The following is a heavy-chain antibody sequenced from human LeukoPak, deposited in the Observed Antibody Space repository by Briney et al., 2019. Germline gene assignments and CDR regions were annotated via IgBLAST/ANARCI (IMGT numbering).Heavy chain of an antibody. Sequence: ASVKVSCKASGYTFTGYYMHWVRQAPGQGLEWMGWINPNSGGTNYAQKFQGRVTMTRDTSISTAYMELSRLRSDDTAAYYCARDKWYQLPDYYYYMDVWGKGTTVTVSS. D-gene: IGHD2-2*01. J-gene: IGHJ6*03. CDR3: ARDKWYQLPDYYYYMDV. V-gene: IGHV1-2*02. CDR1: GYTFTGYY. CDR2: INPNSGGT.